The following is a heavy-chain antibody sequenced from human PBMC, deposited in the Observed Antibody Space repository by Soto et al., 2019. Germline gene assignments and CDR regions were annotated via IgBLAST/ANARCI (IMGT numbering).Heavy chain of an antibody. J-gene: IGHJ4*02. CDR3: ARSFKWALDH. CDR2: TYFRCKWYN. V-gene: IGHV6-1*01. CDR1: WDSVSTNSVG. Sequence: SQTLSLTCVISWDSVSTNSVGWHWIRQSPSSGLEWLGRTYFRCKWYNDYAVSVKSRITVNPETSRNQFSLQLNSVTVEDTAVNYCARSFKWALDHWGQGTLVTVSS. D-gene: IGHD2-8*01.